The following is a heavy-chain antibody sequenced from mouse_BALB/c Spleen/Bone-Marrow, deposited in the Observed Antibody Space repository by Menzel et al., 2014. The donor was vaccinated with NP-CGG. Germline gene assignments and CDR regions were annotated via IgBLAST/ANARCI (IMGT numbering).Heavy chain of an antibody. D-gene: IGHD2-4*01. J-gene: IGHJ2*01. CDR1: GFTFTDYY. V-gene: IGHV7-3*02. Sequence: EVQRVESGGGLVQPGGSLRLSCTTSGFTFTDYYMGWVRQPPGKALEWLGFIRNKANGYTTEYSASVKGRFTISRDNSQSILYLQMNTLRAEDSATYYCARDRGLTYFDYWGQVTTLTVSS. CDR3: ARDRGLTYFDY. CDR2: IRNKANGYTT.